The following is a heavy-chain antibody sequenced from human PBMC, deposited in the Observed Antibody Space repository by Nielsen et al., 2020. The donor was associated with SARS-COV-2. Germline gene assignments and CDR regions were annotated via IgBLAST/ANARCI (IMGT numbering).Heavy chain of an antibody. CDR3: ARDISPYSGIDY. J-gene: IGHJ4*02. Sequence: GESLKISCAASGFTFSSYAMHWVRQAQGKGLEWVAVISYDGSTKYYADSVKGRFTISRDNSKNTLYLQMNSLRAEDTAVYYCARDISPYSGIDYWGQGTLVTVSS. CDR2: ISYDGSTK. D-gene: IGHD2-15*01. CDR1: GFTFSSYA. V-gene: IGHV3-30*04.